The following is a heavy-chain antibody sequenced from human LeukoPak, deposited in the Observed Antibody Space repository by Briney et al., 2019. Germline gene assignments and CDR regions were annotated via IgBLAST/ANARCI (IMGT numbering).Heavy chain of an antibody. V-gene: IGHV1-2*02. Sequence: GASVKVSCKASGYTFTGYYMHWVRQAPGQGLEWMGWINPNSGGTNYAQKFQGRVTMTRDTSISTAYMELSRLRSDDTAVYYCARGAAARLNYYYYYMDVWGKGTTVTVSS. J-gene: IGHJ6*03. CDR2: INPNSGGT. CDR1: GYTFTGYY. D-gene: IGHD6-6*01. CDR3: ARGAAARLNYYYYYMDV.